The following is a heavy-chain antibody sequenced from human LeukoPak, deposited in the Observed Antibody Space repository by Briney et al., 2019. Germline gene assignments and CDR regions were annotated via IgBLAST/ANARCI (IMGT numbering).Heavy chain of an antibody. Sequence: SETLSLTCTVSGGSISSGSYYWSWIRQPAGKGLEWIGRIYTSGSTNYNPSLKSRVTISVDTSKNQFSLKLSSVTAADTAVYYCARANYYDNSGYSRGAFDIWGQGTMVTVSS. CDR2: IYTSGST. D-gene: IGHD3-22*01. CDR1: GGSISSGSYY. V-gene: IGHV4-61*02. J-gene: IGHJ3*02. CDR3: ARANYYDNSGYSRGAFDI.